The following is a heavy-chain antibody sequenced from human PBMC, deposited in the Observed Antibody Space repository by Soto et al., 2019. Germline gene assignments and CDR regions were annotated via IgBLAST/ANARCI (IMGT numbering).Heavy chain of an antibody. CDR2: ISTYSGDT. J-gene: IGHJ5*02. D-gene: IGHD5-12*01. CDR1: GYTFFTYD. CDR3: ARHHGPTTSENWFDP. Sequence: GSSVKVSCKASGYTFFTYDISWFRHAPGQGLEWMGWISTYSGDTKYAQKLQGRVTMTTDTSTTTAYLELRSLRSDDTAVYYCARHHGPTTSENWFDPWGQGTLVTVSS. V-gene: IGHV1-18*01.